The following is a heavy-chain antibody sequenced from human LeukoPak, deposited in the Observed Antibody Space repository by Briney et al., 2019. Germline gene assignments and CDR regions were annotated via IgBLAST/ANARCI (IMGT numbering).Heavy chain of an antibody. CDR2: IYYSGST. V-gene: IGHV4-39*07. J-gene: IGHJ4*02. CDR3: ARDSPSSVGLIDY. Sequence: SETLSLTCTVSGGSISSSSYYWGWIRQPPGKGLEWIGSIYYSGSTYYNPSLKSRVTISVDTSKNQFSLKLSSVTAADTAVYYCARDSPSSVGLIDYWGQGTLVTVSS. CDR1: GGSISSSSYY.